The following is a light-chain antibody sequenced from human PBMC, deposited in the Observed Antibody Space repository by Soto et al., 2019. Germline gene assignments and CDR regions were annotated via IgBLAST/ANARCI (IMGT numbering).Light chain of an antibody. Sequence: IQMTQSPSALSASIGDRVPITCLASQGISNWLAWYQHKPGKVPKLLIYGASSLQSRVPSRFSGGGSGTEFTLTISGLQIEDLATYYCQVSNNSPPGFGQGTRLEIK. V-gene: IGKV1-27*01. CDR1: QGISNW. CDR3: QVSNNSPPG. CDR2: GAS. J-gene: IGKJ5*01.